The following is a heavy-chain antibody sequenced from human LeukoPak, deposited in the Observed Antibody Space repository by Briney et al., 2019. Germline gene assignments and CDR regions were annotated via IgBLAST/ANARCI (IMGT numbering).Heavy chain of an antibody. J-gene: IGHJ4*02. D-gene: IGHD1-26*01. CDR1: GFTFSSYE. Sequence: GGSLRLSCAASGFTFSSYEMNWVRQAPGKGLEWVSYISSSGSTIYYADSVKGRFTISRGNAKNSLYLQMNSLRAEDTAVYYCARDRDNRSGSYPDYWGQGTLVTVSS. CDR2: ISSSGSTI. CDR3: ARDRDNRSGSYPDY. V-gene: IGHV3-48*03.